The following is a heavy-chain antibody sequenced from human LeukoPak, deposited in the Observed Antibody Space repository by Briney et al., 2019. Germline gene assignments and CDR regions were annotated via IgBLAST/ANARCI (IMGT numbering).Heavy chain of an antibody. CDR2: IYYSGST. CDR3: ARGALDTKTRFDY. J-gene: IGHJ4*02. V-gene: IGHV4-59*01. D-gene: IGHD5-18*01. CDR1: GGSISSYY. Sequence: PSETLFLTCTVSGGSISSYYWSWIRQPPGQGLEWIGYIYYSGSTNYNPSLKSRVTISVDTSKNQFSLRLSSVTAADTAVYYCARGALDTKTRFDYWGQGTLVTVSS.